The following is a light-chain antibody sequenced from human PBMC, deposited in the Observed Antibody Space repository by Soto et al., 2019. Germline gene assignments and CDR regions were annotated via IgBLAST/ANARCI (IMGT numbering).Light chain of an antibody. Sequence: QSALTQPPSVSGAPGQRVTISCTGSSSNIGAGYDVHWYQQLPGTAPKLLIYGNSNRPSGVPDRFSGSKSGTSASLAITGLQAEDEADYYCQSYDSSLRRLFGGGTKLTVL. J-gene: IGLJ2*01. CDR1: SSNIGAGYD. CDR3: QSYDSSLRRL. V-gene: IGLV1-40*01. CDR2: GNS.